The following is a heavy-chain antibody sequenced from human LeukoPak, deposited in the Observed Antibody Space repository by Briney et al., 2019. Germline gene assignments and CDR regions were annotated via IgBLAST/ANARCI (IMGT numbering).Heavy chain of an antibody. CDR3: VRGDLRLPRSTPDC. Sequence: PSGGSLRLSCAASGFTFSSYAMHWVRQAPGKGLEWVAVISYDGSNKYYADSVKGRFTISRDNAMNTLYLQMNSLRGEDTAVYYCVRGDLRLPRSTPDCWGQGTLVTVSS. J-gene: IGHJ4*02. D-gene: IGHD5/OR15-5a*01. V-gene: IGHV3-30-3*01. CDR1: GFTFSSYA. CDR2: ISYDGSNK.